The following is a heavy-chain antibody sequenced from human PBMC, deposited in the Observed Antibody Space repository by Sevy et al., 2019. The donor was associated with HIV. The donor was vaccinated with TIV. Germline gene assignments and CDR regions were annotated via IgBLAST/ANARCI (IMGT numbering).Heavy chain of an antibody. CDR1: GFTFSSYS. CDR3: ARDDQAGQFDY. J-gene: IGHJ4*02. Sequence: GGSLRLSCAASGFTFSSYSMNWVRQAPGKGLEWVSSISSSSSYIYYADSVKGRFTISRENAKNSLYLQMNSLRAEDTAVYYCARDDQAGQFDYWGQGTLVTVSS. D-gene: IGHD6-19*01. CDR2: ISSSSSYI. V-gene: IGHV3-21*01.